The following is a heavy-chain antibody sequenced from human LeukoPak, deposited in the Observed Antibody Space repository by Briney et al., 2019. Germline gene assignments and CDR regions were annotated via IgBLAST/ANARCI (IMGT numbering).Heavy chain of an antibody. CDR1: GFTFSDYY. D-gene: IGHD2-8*01. Sequence: GGSLRLSCAASGFTFSDYYMSWLRQAPGKGLEGVSYISSSGSTIYYADSVKGRFTISRDNAKNSLYLQMNSLRAEDTAVYYCARDGYCTNGVCSYYFDYWGQGTLVTVSS. CDR2: ISSSGSTI. CDR3: ARDGYCTNGVCSYYFDY. J-gene: IGHJ4*02. V-gene: IGHV3-11*01.